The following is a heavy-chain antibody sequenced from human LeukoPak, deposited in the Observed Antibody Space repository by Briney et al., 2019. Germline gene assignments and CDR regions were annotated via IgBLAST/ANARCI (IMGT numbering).Heavy chain of an antibody. V-gene: IGHV3-48*03. CDR2: ITNSGRII. Sequence: RGVSLRLSCAASLCTFSSYEINAVHQAPGKGLEWVAYITNSGRIIYYAHSVKGPFTIARDNAKDSLYLQMHSLRAEDTAVYYCASTGGYGSGTYDYFSFGMDVWGQGTTVTVSS. CDR3: ASTGGYGSGTYDYFSFGMDV. CDR1: LCTFSSYE. D-gene: IGHD3-10*01. J-gene: IGHJ6*02.